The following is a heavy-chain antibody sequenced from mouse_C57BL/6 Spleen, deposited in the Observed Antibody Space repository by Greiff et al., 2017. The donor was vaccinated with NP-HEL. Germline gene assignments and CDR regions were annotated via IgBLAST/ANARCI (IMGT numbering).Heavy chain of an antibody. Sequence: VQLQQSGAELVRPGASVKLSCTASGFNIKDDYMHWVKQRPEQGLEWIGWIDPENGDTEYASKFQGKATITADTSSNTAYLQLSSLTSEDTAVYCCTTYPHYGSSPSWGQGTTLTVSS. CDR1: GFNIKDDY. CDR2: IDPENGDT. D-gene: IGHD1-1*01. V-gene: IGHV14-4*01. J-gene: IGHJ2*01. CDR3: TTYPHYGSSPS.